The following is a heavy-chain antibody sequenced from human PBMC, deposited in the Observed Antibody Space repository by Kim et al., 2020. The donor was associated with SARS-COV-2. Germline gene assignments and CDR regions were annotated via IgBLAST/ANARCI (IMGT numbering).Heavy chain of an antibody. J-gene: IGHJ4*01. CDR2: FSTGGGRP. D-gene: IGHD6-19*01. V-gene: IGHV3-23*01. CDR3: ANEGTNSGWHCYFDH. CDR1: GFTFSQFG. Sequence: GGSLRLSCATSGFTFSQFGMTWVRQAPGKGLEWVASFSTGGGRPYYADSVSGGFTTSSADSNNIFHLQMSSLGVEDTAIYYCANEGTNSGWHCYFDHWG.